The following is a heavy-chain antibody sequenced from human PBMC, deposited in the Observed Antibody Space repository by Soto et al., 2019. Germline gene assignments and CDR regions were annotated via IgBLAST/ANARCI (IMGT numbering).Heavy chain of an antibody. CDR1: GYTFTSYG. Sequence: ASVKVSCKASGYTFTSYGISWLRQAPGQGLEWMGWISAYNGNTNYAQKLQGRVTMTTDTSTSTAYMELRSLRSDDTAVYYCARGVAVAGTDYYYYYGMDVWGQGTTVTVSS. CDR3: ARGVAVAGTDYYYYYGMDV. V-gene: IGHV1-18*01. J-gene: IGHJ6*02. D-gene: IGHD6-19*01. CDR2: ISAYNGNT.